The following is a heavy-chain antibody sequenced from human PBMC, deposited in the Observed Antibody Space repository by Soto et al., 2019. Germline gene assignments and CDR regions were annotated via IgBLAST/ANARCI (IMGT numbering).Heavy chain of an antibody. CDR2: IGESGTPT. J-gene: IGHJ6*02. V-gene: IGHV3-23*01. CDR3: ARYIPGVRYYGMDV. D-gene: IGHD2-2*01. Sequence: EVQLLESGGGLVQPGGSLRLSCAASGFTFSSYAMKWVRQAPGKGLEWVSLIGESGTPTYYADSVKGRFTISRDNSGNTLFLEMSSLRAEDRAVYYCARYIPGVRYYGMDVWGQGTTVTVSS. CDR1: GFTFSSYA.